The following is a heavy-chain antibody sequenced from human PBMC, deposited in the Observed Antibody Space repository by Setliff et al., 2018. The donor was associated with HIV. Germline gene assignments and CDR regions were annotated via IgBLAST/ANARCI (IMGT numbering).Heavy chain of an antibody. V-gene: IGHV4-61*02. D-gene: IGHD6-19*01. CDR3: ARGRTQWPNYNYFDP. J-gene: IGHJ5*02. CDR1: GGSIRSGDYY. CDR2: IHTSGNT. Sequence: SETLSLTCTISGGSIRSGDYYWTWMRQPGGKGLQWIGLIHTSGNTNYNPSLKTRVTISVDTSKSQFSLKLSSLTAADTAVYYCARGRTQWPNYNYFDPWGLGTLVTVSS.